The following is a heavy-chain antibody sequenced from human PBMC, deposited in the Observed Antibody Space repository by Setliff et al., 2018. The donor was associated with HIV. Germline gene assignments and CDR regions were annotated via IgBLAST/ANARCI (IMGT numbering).Heavy chain of an antibody. CDR3: ARRGRDGVLIVFATGFDP. V-gene: IGHV4-39*01. Sequence: LSLTCSVSGGSISSSTYYWGWIRQPPGKGLEWIGDIFYTGNTYYNPSLKSRVAISVDTSENQFSLKLNSVTAAGTAVYYCARRGRDGVLIVFATGFDPWGQGTLVTVS. D-gene: IGHD3-10*01. J-gene: IGHJ5*02. CDR2: IFYTGNT. CDR1: GGSISSSTYY.